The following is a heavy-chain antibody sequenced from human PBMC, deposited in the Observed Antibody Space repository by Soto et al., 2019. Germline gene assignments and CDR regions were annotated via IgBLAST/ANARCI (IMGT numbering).Heavy chain of an antibody. CDR2: IILVFGTA. V-gene: IGHV1-69*12. CDR1: GGTLRNYG. D-gene: IGHD2-21*02. J-gene: IGHJ6*02. Sequence: QVQLVQSGAEVKKPGSSVRVSCKASGGTLRNYGISWVRQAPGQGLEWMGGIILVFGTANYAQKFQGRVTITADESTSTVYMDVTSLRSEDTAVYYCSRGDATKIVVTTYYGMDVWGQGTTVTVSS. CDR3: SRGDATKIVVTTYYGMDV.